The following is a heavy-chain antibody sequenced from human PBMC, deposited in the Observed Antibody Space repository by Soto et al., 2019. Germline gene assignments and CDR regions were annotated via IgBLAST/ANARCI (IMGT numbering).Heavy chain of an antibody. V-gene: IGHV4-59*08. Sequence: QVQLQEPGPGLVKPSETLSLTCTVSGGSISSYYWSWIRQPPGKGLEWIGYIYYSGSTNYNPSLKSRVTISVDTSKNQFSLKLSSVTAADTAVYYCARHGYDFWSGYYPFDYWGQGTLVTVSS. CDR1: GGSISSYY. J-gene: IGHJ4*02. D-gene: IGHD3-3*01. CDR3: ARHGYDFWSGYYPFDY. CDR2: IYYSGST.